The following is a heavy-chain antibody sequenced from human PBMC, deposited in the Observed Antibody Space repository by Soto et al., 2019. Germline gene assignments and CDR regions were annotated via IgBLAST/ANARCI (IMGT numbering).Heavy chain of an antibody. Sequence: QVQLVESGGGVVQPGRSLRLSCAASGFTFSNYGMHWVRQAPGKGLEWVAIISYDGDNEYYAVSVRGRFTISRDNSKNTLYLQTCSMRHEDTAVYYCAKDGGPVYCNSPGCSAKHFDYWGQGTLVTVSS. D-gene: IGHD2-2*01. J-gene: IGHJ4*02. CDR2: ISYDGDNE. CDR1: GFTFSNYG. V-gene: IGHV3-30*18. CDR3: AKDGGPVYCNSPGCSAKHFDY.